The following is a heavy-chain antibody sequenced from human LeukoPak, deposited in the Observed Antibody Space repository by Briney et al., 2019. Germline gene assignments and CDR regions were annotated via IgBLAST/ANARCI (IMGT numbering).Heavy chain of an antibody. D-gene: IGHD2-15*01. CDR2: ISSSSSTI. Sequence: KASETLSLTCTVSGYSISSGYYWGWIRQPPGKGLEWVSYISSSSSTIYYADSVKGRFTISRDNAKNSLYLQMNSLRAEDTAVYYCARDLMGPLLRSPFDYWGQGTLVTVSS. J-gene: IGHJ4*02. CDR1: GYSISSGYY. CDR3: ARDLMGPLLRSPFDY. V-gene: IGHV3-11*04.